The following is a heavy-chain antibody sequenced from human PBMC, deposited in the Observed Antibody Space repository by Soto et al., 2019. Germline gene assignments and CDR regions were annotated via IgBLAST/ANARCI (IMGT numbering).Heavy chain of an antibody. CDR1: GFTFSSYG. D-gene: IGHD2-8*01. J-gene: IGHJ4*02. CDR3: AKDEWQV. V-gene: IGHV3-30*18. Sequence: PGGSLRLSCAASGFTFSSYGMHWVRQAPGKGLEWVAVISYDGSNKYYSDSVKGRFTISRDNSKNTLYLQMNSLRAEDTAVYYCAKDEWQVWGQGTLVTVSS. CDR2: ISYDGSNK.